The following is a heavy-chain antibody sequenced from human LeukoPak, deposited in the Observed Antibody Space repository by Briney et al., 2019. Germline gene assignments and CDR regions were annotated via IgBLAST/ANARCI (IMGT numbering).Heavy chain of an antibody. Sequence: PSETLSLTCTVSGGSISSSSYYWGWIRQPPGKGLEWIGSIYYSGSTYYNPSLKSRVTISVDTSKNQFSLKLSSVTAADTAVYYCARVSAAGPLNWYFDLWGRGTLVTVSS. CDR1: GGSISSSSYY. V-gene: IGHV4-39*07. D-gene: IGHD6-13*01. J-gene: IGHJ2*01. CDR2: IYYSGST. CDR3: ARVSAAGPLNWYFDL.